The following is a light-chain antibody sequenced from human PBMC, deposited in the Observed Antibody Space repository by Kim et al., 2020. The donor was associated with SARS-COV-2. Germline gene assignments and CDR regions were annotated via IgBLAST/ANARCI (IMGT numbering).Light chain of an antibody. J-gene: IGKJ2*01. CDR3: RQYVISTGT. CDR1: QSVSGNY. CDR2: GTS. V-gene: IGKV3-20*01. Sequence: APGERASRSCRASQSVSGNYLAWYQQKPGQAPRLLINGTSTRATGIAARMSGRGAGTDFTLTIIRLEPDEFAVYYCRQYVISTGTFGQGTKLEI.